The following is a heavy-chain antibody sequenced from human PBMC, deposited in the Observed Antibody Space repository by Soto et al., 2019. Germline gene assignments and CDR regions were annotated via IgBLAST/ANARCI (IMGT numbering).Heavy chain of an antibody. CDR1: GFSLSTSGVG. CDR3: AHVLVVVANYGMDV. Sequence: QITLKESGPTLVKPTQTLTLTCTFSGFSLSTSGVGVGWIRQPPGKALEWLALIYWDDDKRYSPSLTSRLTNNNDNYKNQVALTMTNMDPVDTATYYCAHVLVVVANYGMDVWGPGTTVTVAS. J-gene: IGHJ6*02. CDR2: IYWDDDK. D-gene: IGHD2-15*01. V-gene: IGHV2-5*02.